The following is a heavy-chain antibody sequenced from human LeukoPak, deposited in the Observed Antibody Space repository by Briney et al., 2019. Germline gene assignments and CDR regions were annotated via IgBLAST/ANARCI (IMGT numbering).Heavy chain of an antibody. D-gene: IGHD5-12*01. CDR1: DGSISSSNYY. V-gene: IGHV4-39*07. J-gene: IGHJ6*04. CDR2: IFYTGST. Sequence: SETLSLTCTVSDGSISSSNYYWAWIRQPPGKGLEWIANIFYTGSTYYNPSLKSRVTISVDTSKNQFSLKLSSVTATDTAVYYCARAGYSGSDFSVWGKGSTVTVSS. CDR3: ARAGYSGSDFSV.